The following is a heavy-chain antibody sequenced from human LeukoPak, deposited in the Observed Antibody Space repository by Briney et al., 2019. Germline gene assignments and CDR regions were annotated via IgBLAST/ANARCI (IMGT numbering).Heavy chain of an antibody. Sequence: GGSLRLSCAASGFTFSSYSMNWVRQAPGKGLEWVSSISSSSSYIYYADSVKGRFTISRDNAKNSLYLQMNSLRAEDTAVYYCARDGYSSSWYVFYHGMDVWGQGTTVTVSS. D-gene: IGHD6-13*01. J-gene: IGHJ6*02. CDR1: GFTFSSYS. CDR2: ISSSSSYI. CDR3: ARDGYSSSWYVFYHGMDV. V-gene: IGHV3-21*01.